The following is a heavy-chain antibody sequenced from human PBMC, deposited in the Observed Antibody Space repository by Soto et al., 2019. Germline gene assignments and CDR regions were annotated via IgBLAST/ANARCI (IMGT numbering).Heavy chain of an antibody. J-gene: IGHJ6*02. CDR3: ARGGTWYDYYYYYGMDV. CDR1: GGTFGGYG. V-gene: IGHV1-69*13. D-gene: IGHD3-16*01. Sequence: GASVKVSCKASGGTFGGYGLSWVRQAPGQGLEWMGGILPLFATANYAQKFQGRVTITADESTSAGYLELHSLRSEDTAVYYCARGGTWYDYYYYYGMDVWGQGTTVTVSS. CDR2: ILPLFATA.